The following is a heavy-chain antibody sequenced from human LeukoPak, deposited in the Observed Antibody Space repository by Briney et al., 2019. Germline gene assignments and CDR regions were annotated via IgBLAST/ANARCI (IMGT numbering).Heavy chain of an antibody. D-gene: IGHD1-26*01. V-gene: IGHV4-4*07. CDR1: GGSISSYY. J-gene: IGHJ3*02. CDR2: IYTRGST. Sequence: SETLSLTCTVSGGSISSYYWSWIRQPAGKGLEWIGRIYTRGSTNYNPSLKSRVTMSVDTSKNQFSLKLSSVTAADTAVYYCARETWELHAFDIWGQGTMVTVSS. CDR3: ARETWELHAFDI.